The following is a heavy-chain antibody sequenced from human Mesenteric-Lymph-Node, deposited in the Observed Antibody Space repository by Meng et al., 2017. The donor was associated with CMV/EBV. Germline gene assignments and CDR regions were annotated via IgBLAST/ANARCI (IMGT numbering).Heavy chain of an antibody. CDR1: GFTFRSYW. J-gene: IGHJ6*02. D-gene: IGHD2-2*01. CDR2: INNDGTRT. V-gene: IGHV3-74*01. Sequence: LSLTCAASGFTFRSYWMHWVRQAPGKGLVWVSVINNDGTRTTYADSVKGRFTISRDSAKNTVYLQMNSLRAEDTAVYYCVRDTPGDGMDVWGQGTTVTVSS. CDR3: VRDTPGDGMDV.